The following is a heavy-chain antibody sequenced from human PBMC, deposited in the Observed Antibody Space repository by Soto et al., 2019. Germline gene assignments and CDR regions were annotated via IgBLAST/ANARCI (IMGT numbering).Heavy chain of an antibody. D-gene: IGHD3-3*01. CDR1: GYTFTGYY. CDR3: ARGFGAAAYTWFDP. CDR2: INPNSGGT. Sequence: ASVKVSCKASGYTFTGYYMHWVRQAPGQGLEWMGWINPNSGGTNYAQKFQGWVTMTRDTSISTAYMELSRLRSDDTAVYYCARGFGAAAYTWFDPWGQGTLVTVSS. V-gene: IGHV1-2*04. J-gene: IGHJ5*02.